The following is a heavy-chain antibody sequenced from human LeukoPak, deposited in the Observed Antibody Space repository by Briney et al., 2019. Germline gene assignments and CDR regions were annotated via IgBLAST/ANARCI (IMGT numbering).Heavy chain of an antibody. CDR3: AKDPLRYHDSTGYYQSRFDP. Sequence: GGSLRLSCTDSGFTFRTYAMNWVRQAPGKGLEWVSSISSSSRYISYADSVKGRFTISRDNAENSVYLEMNSLRDEDTAVYYCAKDPLRYHDSTGYYQSRFDPWGQGTLVTVSS. CDR2: ISSSSRYI. V-gene: IGHV3-21*01. CDR1: GFTFRTYA. D-gene: IGHD3-22*01. J-gene: IGHJ5*02.